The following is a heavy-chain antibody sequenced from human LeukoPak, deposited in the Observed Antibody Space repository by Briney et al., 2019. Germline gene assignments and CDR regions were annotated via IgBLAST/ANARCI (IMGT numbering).Heavy chain of an antibody. V-gene: IGHV1-69*13. CDR1: GGTFSSYA. CDR2: IIPIFGAA. Sequence: GASVRVSCKASGGTFSSYAISWVRQAPGHGLEWMGGIIPIFGAANYAQKFQGRVTITADESTSTAYMELSSLRSEDTAVYYCARAFDVVAALPFDYWGQGTLVTVSS. CDR3: ARAFDVVAALPFDY. J-gene: IGHJ4*02. D-gene: IGHD2-21*01.